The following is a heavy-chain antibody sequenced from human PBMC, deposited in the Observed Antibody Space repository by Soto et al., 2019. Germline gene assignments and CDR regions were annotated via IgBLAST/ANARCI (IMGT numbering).Heavy chain of an antibody. CDR1: GGTFSSYA. V-gene: IGHV1-69*13. CDR2: IIPIFGTA. J-gene: IGHJ5*02. Sequence: ASVKVSCKASGGTFSSYAISWVRQAPGQGLEWMGGIIPIFGTANYAQKFQGRVPITADESTSTAYMELSSLRSEDTAVYYCARDAGSYDFWSGYGKWFDPWGQGTLVTVSS. CDR3: ARDAGSYDFWSGYGKWFDP. D-gene: IGHD3-3*01.